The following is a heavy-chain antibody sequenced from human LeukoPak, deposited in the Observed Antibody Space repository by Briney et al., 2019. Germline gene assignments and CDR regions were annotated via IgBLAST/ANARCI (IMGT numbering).Heavy chain of an antibody. CDR2: IYYSGST. CDR1: GGSISSSSSY. V-gene: IGHV4-39*01. D-gene: IGHD3-22*01. Sequence: SETLSLTCTVSGGSISSSSSYLGWIRQPPGKGLEWIGSIYYSGSTYYNPSLKSRVTISVDTSKNQFSLKLSSVTAADTAVYYCARRGDSSGYYNWFDPWGQGTLVTVSS. J-gene: IGHJ5*02. CDR3: ARRGDSSGYYNWFDP.